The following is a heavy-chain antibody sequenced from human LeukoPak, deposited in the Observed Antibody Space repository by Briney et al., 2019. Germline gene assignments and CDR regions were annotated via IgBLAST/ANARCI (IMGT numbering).Heavy chain of an antibody. V-gene: IGHV1-69*13. Sequence: ASVKVSCKASGGTFSSYAISWVRQAPGQGLEWMGGIIPIFGTANYAQKFQGRVTITADESTSTAYMELSSLRSEDTAVYYCAKRALETYYDFWSGYYLDYWGQGTLVTVSS. CDR2: IIPIFGTA. CDR1: GGTFSSYA. CDR3: AKRALETYYDFWSGYYLDY. J-gene: IGHJ4*02. D-gene: IGHD3-3*01.